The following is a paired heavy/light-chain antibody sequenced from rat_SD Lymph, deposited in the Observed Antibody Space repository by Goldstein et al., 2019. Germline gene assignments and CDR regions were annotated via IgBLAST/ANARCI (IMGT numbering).Heavy chain of an antibody. CDR1: GFTFNNYW. J-gene: IGHJ3*01. CDR3: TRGPNLSAY. D-gene: IGHD3-4*01. V-gene: IGHV5-31*01. CDR2: ITNSGGST. Sequence: EVQLVETGGGLVQPGRSLKLSCVASGFTFNNYWMSWTRQAPGKGLEWVASITNSGGSTYYPDSVKGRFTISRDNAQNTLYLQMNSLRSEDTATYYCTRGPNLSAYWGQGTLVTVSS.
Light chain of an antibody. V-gene: IGKV2S20*01. CDR3: MQFTHYPT. J-gene: IGKJ1*01. Sequence: DVVLTQTPPTLLATIGQSVSISCRSSQSLLHSNGNTYLNWLLQRTGQSPQPLIYLVSKLESGVPNRFSGSGSGTDFTLKISGVEAEDLGVYYCMQFTHYPTFGGGTKLELK. CDR2: LVS. CDR1: QSLLHSNGNTY.